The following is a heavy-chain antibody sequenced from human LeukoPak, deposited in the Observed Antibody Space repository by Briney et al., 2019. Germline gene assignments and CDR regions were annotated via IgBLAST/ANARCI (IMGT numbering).Heavy chain of an antibody. D-gene: IGHD3-10*01. J-gene: IGHJ4*02. CDR3: AREGRYYGSGSFFDY. Sequence: GGSLRLSCAASGFTFSSYWMSWVRQAPGKGLEWVANIKQDGSEKYYVDSVKGRFTISRDNAKNSLYLQMNSLRAEDTAVYYCAREGRYYGSGSFFDYWGQGTLVTVSS. CDR1: GFTFSSYW. V-gene: IGHV3-7*01. CDR2: IKQDGSEK.